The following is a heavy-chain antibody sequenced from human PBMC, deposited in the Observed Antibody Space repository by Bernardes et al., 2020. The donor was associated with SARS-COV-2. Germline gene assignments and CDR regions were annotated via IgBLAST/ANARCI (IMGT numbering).Heavy chain of an antibody. CDR2: ISSSSSTI. D-gene: IGHD5-18*01. CDR1: GFTFSSYS. Sequence: GGSLRLSCAASGFTFSSYSMNWVRQAPGKGLEWVSYISSSSSTIYYADSVKDRFTISRDNAKNSLYLQMNSLRDEDTAVYYCARDRGYSYGPYYYGMDVWGQGTTVTVSS. CDR3: ARDRGYSYGPYYYGMDV. V-gene: IGHV3-48*02. J-gene: IGHJ6*02.